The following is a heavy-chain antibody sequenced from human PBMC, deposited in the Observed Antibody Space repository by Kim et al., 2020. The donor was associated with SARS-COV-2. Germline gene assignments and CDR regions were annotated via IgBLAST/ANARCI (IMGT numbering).Heavy chain of an antibody. CDR3: ARVGGTTVTTKYYYYGMDV. J-gene: IGHJ6*02. V-gene: IGHV3-21*01. CDR1: GFTFSSYS. CDR2: ISSSSSYI. D-gene: IGHD4-4*01. Sequence: GGSLRLSCAASGFTFSSYSMNWVRQAPGKGLEWVSSISSSSSYIYYADSVKGRFTISRDNAKNSLYLQMNSLRAEDTAVYYCARVGGTTVTTKYYYYGMDVWGQGTTVTVSS.